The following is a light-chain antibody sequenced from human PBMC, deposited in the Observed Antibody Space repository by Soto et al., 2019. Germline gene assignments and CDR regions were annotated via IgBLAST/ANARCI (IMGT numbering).Light chain of an antibody. J-gene: IGLJ1*01. Sequence: QSVLTQPASVSGSPGQSITISCTGTSSDVGGYNYVSWYQHHPGKVPKIIIYAVSNRPSGVSNRFSGSKSGNTASLTISGLQAEDEADYYCSSYTISNPYVFGTGTTVTVL. CDR1: SSDVGGYNY. CDR2: AVS. CDR3: SSYTISNPYV. V-gene: IGLV2-14*01.